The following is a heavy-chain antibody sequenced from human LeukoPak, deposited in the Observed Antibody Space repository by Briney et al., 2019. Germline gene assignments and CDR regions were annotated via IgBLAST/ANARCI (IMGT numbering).Heavy chain of an antibody. CDR2: ISYDGSNK. V-gene: IGHV3-30-3*01. CDR3: ARDRYGGYYYFDY. Sequence: GGSLRLSCAASGFTSSSYAMHWVRQAPGKGLEWVAVISYDGSNKYYADSVKGRFTISRDNSKNTLYLQMNSLRAEDTAVYYCARDRYGGYYYFDYWGQGTLVTVSS. J-gene: IGHJ4*02. D-gene: IGHD5-12*01. CDR1: GFTSSSYA.